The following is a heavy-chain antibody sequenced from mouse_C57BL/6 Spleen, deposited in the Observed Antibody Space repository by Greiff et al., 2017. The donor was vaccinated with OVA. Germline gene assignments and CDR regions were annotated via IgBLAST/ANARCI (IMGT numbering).Heavy chain of an antibody. CDR3: ARTGYDYGFAY. J-gene: IGHJ3*01. CDR1: GYTFTSYW. D-gene: IGHD2-4*01. Sequence: VKLQQPGAELVMPGASVKLSCKASGYTFTSYWMHWVKQRPGQGLEWIGEIDPSDSYTNYNQKFKGKSTLTVDKSSSTAYMQLSSLTSEDSAVYYCARTGYDYGFAYWGQGTLVTVSA. CDR2: IDPSDSYT. V-gene: IGHV1-69*01.